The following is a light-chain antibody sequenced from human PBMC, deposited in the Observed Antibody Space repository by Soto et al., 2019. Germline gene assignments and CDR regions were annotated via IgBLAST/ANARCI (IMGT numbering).Light chain of an antibody. CDR1: QAVNTR. CDR2: LAS. CDR3: HQRQSWPRT. J-gene: IGKJ1*01. V-gene: IGKV3-11*01. Sequence: EIVLTQSPATLSSLPGDRVTLSCRASQAVNTRLAWYQHRPGQVPRLLIYLASNRAAGVPARFSGSGSGTDFTLTISDVEPEDFAVYYCHQRQSWPRTFGQGTKV.